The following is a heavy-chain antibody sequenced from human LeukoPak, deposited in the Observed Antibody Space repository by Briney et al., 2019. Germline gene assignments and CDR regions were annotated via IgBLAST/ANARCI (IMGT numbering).Heavy chain of an antibody. D-gene: IGHD2-2*01. CDR3: ARASAVPAANNFDY. V-gene: IGHV3-21*01. Sequence: GGSLRLSCAASGFTFSGYSMNWVRQAPGKGLEWVSSISSSSSYIYYADSVKGRFTISRDNAKNSLYLQMNSLRAEDTAVYYCARASAVPAANNFDYWGQGTLVTVSS. J-gene: IGHJ4*02. CDR2: ISSSSSYI. CDR1: GFTFSGYS.